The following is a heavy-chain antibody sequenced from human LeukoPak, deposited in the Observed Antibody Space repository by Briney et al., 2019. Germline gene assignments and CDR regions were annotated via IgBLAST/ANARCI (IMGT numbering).Heavy chain of an antibody. J-gene: IGHJ6*03. V-gene: IGHV3-73*01. Sequence: GGSLKLSCAASGFTFSGSAMHWVRQASGKGLEWVGRIRSKANSYATAYAASVKDRFTISRDDSKNTAYLQMNSLKTEDTAVYYCTRHHEQLLQNNMDVWGKGTTVTVSS. D-gene: IGHD6-6*01. CDR3: TRHHEQLLQNNMDV. CDR2: IRSKANSYAT. CDR1: GFTFSGSA.